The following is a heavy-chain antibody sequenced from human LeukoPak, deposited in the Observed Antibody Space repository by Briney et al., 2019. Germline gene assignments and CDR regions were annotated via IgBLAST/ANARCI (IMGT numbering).Heavy chain of an antibody. CDR2: IYPGDSDT. CDR3: ARALAGNLNDAFDL. Sequence: GESLKISCQGSVNSFTSRWIGWVRQMPGKGLEWMGIIYPGDSDTRYSSSFQGQVTMSADTSISVAYLQWSSLKASDTGIYYCARALAGNLNDAFDLWGQGTMVTVAS. J-gene: IGHJ3*01. D-gene: IGHD6-19*01. V-gene: IGHV5-51*01. CDR1: VNSFTSRW.